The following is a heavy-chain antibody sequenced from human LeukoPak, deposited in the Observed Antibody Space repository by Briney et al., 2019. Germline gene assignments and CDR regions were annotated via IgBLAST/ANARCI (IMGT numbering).Heavy chain of an antibody. J-gene: IGHJ4*02. CDR2: IRGSGSNT. CDR3: AKPTGTTVNAFDY. Sequence: GGSLRLSCAASGFTFSSYAMTWVRQAPGKGLEWVSSIRGSGSNTYYGDSVKGRFTISRDNSKNTLYLQMNSLRAEDTAVYYCAKPTGTTVNAFDYWGQGTPVTVSS. CDR1: GFTFSSYA. V-gene: IGHV3-23*01. D-gene: IGHD1-7*01.